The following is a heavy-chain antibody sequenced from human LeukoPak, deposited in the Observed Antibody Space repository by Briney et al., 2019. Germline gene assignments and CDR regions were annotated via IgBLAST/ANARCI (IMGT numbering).Heavy chain of an antibody. V-gene: IGHV4-34*01. CDR1: GGSFSGYY. Sequence: SETLSLTCAVYGGSFSGYYWSWLRQPPGKGLEWIGEINHSGSTNYNPSLKSRITISVDTSKNQFSLKLISVTAAYTAVYYCARKASIRGGFHWGQGTLVTVSS. CDR2: INHSGST. CDR3: ARKASIRGGFH. D-gene: IGHD2-2*01. J-gene: IGHJ4*02.